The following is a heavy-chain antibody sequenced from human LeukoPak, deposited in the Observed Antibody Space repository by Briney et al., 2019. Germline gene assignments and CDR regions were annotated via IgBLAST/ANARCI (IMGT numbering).Heavy chain of an antibody. V-gene: IGHV1-3*04. D-gene: IGHD1-1*01. CDR2: VNTGDGNT. CDR3: VTTSIATTGDDALDI. J-gene: IGHJ3*02. Sequence: ASVKVSCRASGYTFIPYNIHWVRQAPGQSLEWMGWVNTGDGNTKYSQNFQDRVTITRNTSASTAYMELSSLRSDDAAMYYCVTTSIATTGDDALDIWAQGTTVTVSS. CDR1: GYTFIPYN.